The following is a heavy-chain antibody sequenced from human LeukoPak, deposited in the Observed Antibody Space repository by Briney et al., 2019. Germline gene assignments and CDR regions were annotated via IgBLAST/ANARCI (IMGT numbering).Heavy chain of an antibody. CDR1: GFTFSSYG. CDR3: AKDSYGSGSYLGDY. V-gene: IGHV3-30*02. Sequence: PGGSLRLSCAASGFTFSSYGMHWVRQAPGKGLEWVAFIRYDGGNKYYADSVKGRFTISRDNSKNTLYLQMNSLRAEDTAVYYCAKDSYGSGSYLGDYWGQGTLVTVSS. J-gene: IGHJ4*02. D-gene: IGHD3-10*01. CDR2: IRYDGGNK.